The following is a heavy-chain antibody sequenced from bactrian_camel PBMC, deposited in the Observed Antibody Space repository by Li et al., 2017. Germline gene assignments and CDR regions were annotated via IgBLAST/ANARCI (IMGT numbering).Heavy chain of an antibody. V-gene: IGHV3S53*01. CDR2: IGSDGST. Sequence: HVQLVESGGDSVQAGESLRLSCVASGYTLPMNMGWFRRAPGKEREGVAAIGSDGSTAYADPVKGRFTISKDNAKNTLYLQMNNLKPEDTAIYYCAARTSYPCGQDLPWNYWGHGTQVTVS. D-gene: IGHD1*01. CDR1: GYTLPMN. CDR3: AARTSYPCGQDLPWNY. J-gene: IGHJ4*01.